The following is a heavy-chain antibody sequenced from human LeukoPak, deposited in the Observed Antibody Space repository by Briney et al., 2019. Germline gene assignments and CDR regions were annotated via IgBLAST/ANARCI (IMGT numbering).Heavy chain of an antibody. J-gene: IGHJ4*02. V-gene: IGHV3-30*04. Sequence: PGGSLRLSCAASRFTFSTYAMRWVRQAPGKGLKWVAVISYDGTNKNYADSVKGRFTISRDNSKNTLYLQMNSLRAEDTAVYYCTRGPGYHDSSYLDYWGQGTLVTVSS. CDR3: TRGPGYHDSSYLDY. CDR2: ISYDGTNK. CDR1: RFTFSTYA. D-gene: IGHD3-22*01.